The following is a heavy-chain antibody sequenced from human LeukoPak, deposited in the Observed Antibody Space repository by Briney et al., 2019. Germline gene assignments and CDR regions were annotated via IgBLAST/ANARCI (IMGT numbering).Heavy chain of an antibody. CDR3: ARAYYDFWSGYYGNAFDI. CDR2: IYYSGNT. J-gene: IGHJ3*02. D-gene: IGHD3-3*01. V-gene: IGHV4-59*01. Sequence: SETLSLTCTVSGGSISSYYWSWIRQPPGKGLEWIGYIYYSGNTNYNPSLKSRVTISVDTSKNHFSVKLSSVTAADTAVYYCARAYYDFWSGYYGNAFDIWGQGTMVTVSS. CDR1: GGSISSYY.